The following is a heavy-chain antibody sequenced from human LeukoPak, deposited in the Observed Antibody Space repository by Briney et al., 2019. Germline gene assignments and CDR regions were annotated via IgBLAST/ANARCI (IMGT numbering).Heavy chain of an antibody. CDR1: GFTFSSYS. J-gene: IGHJ4*02. CDR3: AREPRAPQPPLDY. D-gene: IGHD1-26*01. V-gene: IGHV3-21*01. CDR2: ISSSSSYI. Sequence: GGALRLSCAASGFTFSSYSMNWVRQAPWKGLEWVASISSSSSYIYYADSVKGRFTISRDNAKNSLYLQMNSLRAEDTAVYYCAREPRAPQPPLDYWGQGTLVTVSS.